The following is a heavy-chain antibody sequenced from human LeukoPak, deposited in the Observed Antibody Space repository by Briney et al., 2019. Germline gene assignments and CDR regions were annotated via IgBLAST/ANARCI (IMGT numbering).Heavy chain of an antibody. Sequence: PGRSLRLSCAASGFTFSSYGMHWVRQAPGKGLEWVAVIWYDGSNKYYADSVKGRFTISRDNSKNTLYLQMNSLTVEDTATYYCAGAISKGAGIDSWGQGTLVTVSS. CDR2: IWYDGSNK. CDR1: GFTFSSYG. J-gene: IGHJ4*02. CDR3: AGAISKGAGIDS. V-gene: IGHV3-33*01. D-gene: IGHD1-26*01.